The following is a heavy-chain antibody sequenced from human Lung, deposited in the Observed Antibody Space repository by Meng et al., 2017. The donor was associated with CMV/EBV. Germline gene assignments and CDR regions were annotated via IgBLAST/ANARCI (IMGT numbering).Heavy chain of an antibody. D-gene: IGHD6-6*01. V-gene: IGHV5-51*01. CDR2: IYPGDPDI. CDR1: GYSFAKYW. Sequence: XVSXXGSGYSFAKYWIGWVRQMPGKGLEWMGIIYPGDPDIRYSPSFQGQVTISVDKSISTAYLQWRRLKTSDTAIYYCARRGEDSSLPDYYFYGMDVWGQGTTVTVSS. J-gene: IGHJ6*02. CDR3: ARRGEDSSLPDYYFYGMDV.